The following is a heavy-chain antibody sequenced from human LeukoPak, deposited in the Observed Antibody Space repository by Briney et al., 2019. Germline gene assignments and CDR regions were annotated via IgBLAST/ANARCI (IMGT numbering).Heavy chain of an antibody. CDR3: ARWIAARYYFDY. D-gene: IGHD6-13*01. CDR1: GFTFSSYS. CDR2: ISSSSSYI. V-gene: IGHV3-21*01. Sequence: GGSLRLSCAASGFTFSSYSMNWVRQAPGKGLEWVSSISSSSSYIYYADSVKGRFTISRDNAKNSLYLQMNSLRAEDTAVYYCARWIAARYYFDYWGQGTLVTVSS. J-gene: IGHJ4*02.